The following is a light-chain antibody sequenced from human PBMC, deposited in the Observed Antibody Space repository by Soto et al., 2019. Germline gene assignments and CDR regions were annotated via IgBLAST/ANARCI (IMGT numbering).Light chain of an antibody. CDR2: DAS. CDR1: QSISSW. J-gene: IGKJ2*01. Sequence: DIQMTQSPSTLSASVGDRVTITCRASQSISSWLAWYQQKPGKAPKLLIYDASSLESGVPSRFGGSGSGTEFNLTISSLQPDDFATYCCQQYNSYPMYTFGHGTKLESK. CDR3: QQYNSYPMYT. V-gene: IGKV1-5*01.